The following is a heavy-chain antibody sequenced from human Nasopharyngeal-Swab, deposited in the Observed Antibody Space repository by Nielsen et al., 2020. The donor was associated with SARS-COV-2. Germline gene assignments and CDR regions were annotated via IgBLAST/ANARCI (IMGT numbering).Heavy chain of an antibody. D-gene: IGHD2-15*01. V-gene: IGHV3-23*01. Sequence: GESLKISCAASGFTFSSSAISWVRQAPGMGLEWVSTIGAAGNTLYADSVKGRFTISRDNAKNSVHLQMNSLRAEDSAVYYCSRDPRLLDYWGQGTLVTVSS. CDR3: SRDPRLLDY. CDR2: IGAAGNT. CDR1: GFTFSSSA. J-gene: IGHJ4*02.